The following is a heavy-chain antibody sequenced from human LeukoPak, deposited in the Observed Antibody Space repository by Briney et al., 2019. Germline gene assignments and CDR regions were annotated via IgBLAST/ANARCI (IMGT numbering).Heavy chain of an antibody. V-gene: IGHV4-34*01. CDR1: GGSFSGYY. CDR3: ARDSTYYDYVWGSYRHYDAFDI. D-gene: IGHD3-16*02. J-gene: IGHJ3*02. CDR2: INHSGST. Sequence: PSETLSLTCAAYGGSFSGYYWSWIRQPPGKGLEWIGEINHSGSTNYNPSLKSRVTISVDTSKNQFSLKLSSVTAADTAVYYCARDSTYYDYVWGSYRHYDAFDIWGQGTMVTVSS.